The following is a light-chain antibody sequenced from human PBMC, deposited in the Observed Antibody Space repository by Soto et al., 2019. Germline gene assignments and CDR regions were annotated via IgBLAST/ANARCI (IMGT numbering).Light chain of an antibody. CDR3: QRTLSFPPT. CDR2: TGS. CDR1: QAIDSW. V-gene: IGKV1-12*01. Sequence: DIQMTQSPSSVSASVGDRVTITCRAGQAIDSWLAWYQQKPGEAPKLLIFTGSLLHSGVPPRFSGSGSGTDFTLTISSLQPEDFATYYCQRTLSFPPTFGQGTKVDIK. J-gene: IGKJ1*01.